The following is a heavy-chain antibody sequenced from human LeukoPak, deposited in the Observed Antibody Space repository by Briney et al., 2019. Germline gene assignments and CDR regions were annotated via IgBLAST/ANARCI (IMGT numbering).Heavy chain of an antibody. Sequence: GGSLRLSCAASGFTFSLYAMHWVRQAPGKGLEWVAVIWHDGSTEYYADSVKGRFTISRANSKDTLYLQMNSLRAEDTAVYYCARTRTLPIAGGFDTWGQGSLVTVSS. CDR2: IWHDGSTE. J-gene: IGHJ5*02. CDR1: GFTFSLYA. CDR3: ARTRTLPIAGGFDT. V-gene: IGHV3-33*01. D-gene: IGHD3-16*01.